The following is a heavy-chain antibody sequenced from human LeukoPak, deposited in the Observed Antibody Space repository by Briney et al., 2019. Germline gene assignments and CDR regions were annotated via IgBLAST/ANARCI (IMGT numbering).Heavy chain of an antibody. Sequence: GGSLRLSCAASGFTFSSYSMNWVRQAPGKGLEWVSGINWNGGSTGYADSVKGRFTISRDNAKNSLYLQMNSLRAEDTALYYCARSGMVRGDYYMDVWGKGTTVTVSS. CDR3: ARSGMVRGDYYMDV. V-gene: IGHV3-20*04. CDR2: INWNGGST. J-gene: IGHJ6*03. D-gene: IGHD3-10*01. CDR1: GFTFSSYS.